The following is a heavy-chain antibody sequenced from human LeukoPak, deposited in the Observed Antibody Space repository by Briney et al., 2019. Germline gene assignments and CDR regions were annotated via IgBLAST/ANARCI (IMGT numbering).Heavy chain of an antibody. CDR3: AKGYCSGGSCSNWFDP. V-gene: IGHV3-23*01. D-gene: IGHD2-15*01. J-gene: IGHJ5*02. CDR1: GFTFSSYA. Sequence: GGSLGLSCAASGFTFSSYAMSWVRQAPGKGLEWVSAISGSGGSTYYADSVKGRFTISRDNSKNTLYLQMNSLRAEDTAVYYCAKGYCSGGSCSNWFDPWGQGTLVTVSS. CDR2: ISGSGGST.